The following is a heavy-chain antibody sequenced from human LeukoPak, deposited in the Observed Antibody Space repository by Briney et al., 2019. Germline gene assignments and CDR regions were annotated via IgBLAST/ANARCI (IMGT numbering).Heavy chain of an antibody. CDR2: ISSYNGDT. CDR1: GYTFNSYA. CDR3: ARALYSDSSGYYPGLDH. V-gene: IGHV1-18*01. Sequence: ASVKVSCKASGYTFNSYAFSWVRQAPGQGLEWVGWISSYNGDTNYARRFQGRVTMTTDTSTKTSHLELRNLGSDDTAVYYCARALYSDSSGYYPGLDHWGQGTLVAVSS. D-gene: IGHD3-22*01. J-gene: IGHJ4*02.